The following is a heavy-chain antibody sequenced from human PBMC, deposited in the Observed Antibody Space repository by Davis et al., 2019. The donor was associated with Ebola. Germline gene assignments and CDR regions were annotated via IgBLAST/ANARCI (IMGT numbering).Heavy chain of an antibody. D-gene: IGHD2-8*02. CDR2: IYHSGTT. CDR3: ARPGGGMGYDY. CDR1: GYSISSGYY. Sequence: SETLSLTCTVSGYSISSGYYWCWLRPPPGKVLEWIGSIYHSGTTYYNPSLKSRVTVSVDTSKNQFSLKLRSVTAADTAVYYCARPGGGMGYDYWGQGTLVTVPS. J-gene: IGHJ4*02. V-gene: IGHV4-38-2*02.